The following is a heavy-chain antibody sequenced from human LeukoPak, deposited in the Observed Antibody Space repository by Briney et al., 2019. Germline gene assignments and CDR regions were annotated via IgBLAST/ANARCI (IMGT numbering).Heavy chain of an antibody. CDR1: GFTFSSYG. D-gene: IGHD3-22*01. CDR2: ICYDGSNK. Sequence: GGSLRLSCAASGFTFSSYGMHWVRQAPGKGLEWAAVICYDGSNKYYADSVKGRFTISRDNSKNTLYLQMNSLRAEDTAVYYCARDGRISYYDSSGPFDYWGQGALVTVSS. V-gene: IGHV3-33*01. J-gene: IGHJ4*02. CDR3: ARDGRISYYDSSGPFDY.